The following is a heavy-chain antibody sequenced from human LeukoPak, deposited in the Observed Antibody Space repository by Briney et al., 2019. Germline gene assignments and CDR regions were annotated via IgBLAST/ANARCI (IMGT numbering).Heavy chain of an antibody. CDR1: GFTFSSYA. CDR2: ISGSGGST. CDR3: AKDVEAARRANNWFDP. V-gene: IGHV3-23*01. D-gene: IGHD6-6*01. J-gene: IGHJ5*02. Sequence: GGSLRLSCPASGFTFSSYAMSWVRQAPGKGLEWVSAISGSGGSTYYADPVKGRFTIPRDNSKNTLYLQMNSLRAEDTAVYYCAKDVEAARRANNWFDPWGQGTLVTVSS.